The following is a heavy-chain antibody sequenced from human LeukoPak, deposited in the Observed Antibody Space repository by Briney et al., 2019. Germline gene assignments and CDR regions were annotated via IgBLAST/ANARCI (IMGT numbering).Heavy chain of an antibody. CDR3: ARSTKEYSSGWYILPDY. D-gene: IGHD6-19*01. J-gene: IGHJ4*02. V-gene: IGHV4-39*01. CDR2: IYYGGST. CDR1: GGSISSSSYY. Sequence: SSETLSLTCTVSGGSISSSSYYWGWIRQPPGKGLEWIGSIYYGGSTYYNPSLKSRVTISVDTSKNQFSLKLSSVTAADTAVYYCARSTKEYSSGWYILPDYWGQGTLVTVSS.